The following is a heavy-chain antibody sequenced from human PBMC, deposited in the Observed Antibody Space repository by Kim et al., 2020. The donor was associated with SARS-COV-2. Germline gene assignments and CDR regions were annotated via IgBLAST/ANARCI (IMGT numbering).Heavy chain of an antibody. D-gene: IGHD3-10*01. CDR1: GYTFTSYA. J-gene: IGHJ1*01. Sequence: ASVKVSCKASGYTFTSYAMNWVRQAPGQGLEWMGWINTNTGNPTYTQGFTGRFVFSLDTSVSTAYLQISSLKAEDTAVYYCARVTDRDYYGPFPSEDKYFQHWGQGTLVTVSS. V-gene: IGHV7-4-1*02. CDR3: ARVTDRDYYGPFPSEDKYFQH. CDR2: INTNTGNP.